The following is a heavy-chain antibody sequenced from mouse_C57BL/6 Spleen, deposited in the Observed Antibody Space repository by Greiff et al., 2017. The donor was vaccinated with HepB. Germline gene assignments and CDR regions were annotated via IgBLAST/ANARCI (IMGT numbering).Heavy chain of an antibody. CDR1: GYAFSSYW. Sequence: VQLVESGAELVKPGASVKISCKASGYAFSSYWMNWVKQRPGKGLEWIGQIYPGDGDTNYNGKFKGKATLTADKSSSTAYMQLSSLTSEDSAVYFCARWRRYAMDYWGQGTSVTVSS. V-gene: IGHV1-80*01. CDR3: ARWRRYAMDY. CDR2: IYPGDGDT. J-gene: IGHJ4*01.